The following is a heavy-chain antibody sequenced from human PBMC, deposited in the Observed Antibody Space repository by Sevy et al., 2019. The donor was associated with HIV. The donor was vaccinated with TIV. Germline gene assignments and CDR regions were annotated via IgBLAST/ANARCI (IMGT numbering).Heavy chain of an antibody. V-gene: IGHV1-2*02. CDR2: INPNSGGT. CDR1: GYTFTGYY. J-gene: IGHJ6*02. CDR3: ARTYYDFWSGQLGEYGMDV. Sequence: ASVKVSCKASGYTFTGYYMHWVRQAPGQGLEWMGWINPNSGGTNYAQKFQGRVTMTRDTSISTAYMELSRLRSDDMAVYYCARTYYDFWSGQLGEYGMDVWGQGTTVTVSS. D-gene: IGHD3-3*01.